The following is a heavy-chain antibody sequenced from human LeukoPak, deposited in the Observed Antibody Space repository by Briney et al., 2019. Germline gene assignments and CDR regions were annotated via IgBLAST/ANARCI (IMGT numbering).Heavy chain of an antibody. J-gene: IGHJ4*02. D-gene: IGHD2-15*01. CDR3: ARQPQVAHFDY. CDR2: ITNNGVHT. CDR1: GFTFSNYW. Sequence: PGGSLRLSCAASGFTFSNYWMHWVRQAPGKGLEWVSSITNNGVHTYYTDSVKGRFTISRDNANNSLYLQMNSLSAEDTAIYYCARQPQVAHFDYWGQGTLVSVSS. V-gene: IGHV3-21*01.